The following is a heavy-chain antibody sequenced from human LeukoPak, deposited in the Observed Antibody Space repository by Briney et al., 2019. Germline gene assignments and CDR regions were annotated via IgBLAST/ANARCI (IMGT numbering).Heavy chain of an antibody. D-gene: IGHD6-19*01. CDR3: ARQDSGWANYYYYGMDV. J-gene: IGHJ6*02. Sequence: GESLKISCKGSGCSFTSYWISWVRQMPGKGLEWMGRIDPSDSYTNYSPSFQGHVTISAHKSISTAYLQWSSLKASDTAMYYCARQDSGWANYYYYGMDVWGQGTTVTVSS. V-gene: IGHV5-10-1*01. CDR2: IDPSDSYT. CDR1: GCSFTSYW.